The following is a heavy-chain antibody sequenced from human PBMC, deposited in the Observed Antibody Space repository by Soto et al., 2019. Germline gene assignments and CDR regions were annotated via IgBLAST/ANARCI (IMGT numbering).Heavy chain of an antibody. V-gene: IGHV4-39*01. CDR1: GGSISRSNYY. D-gene: IGHD3-22*01. CDR3: ARQFYYESSGYLRFFDY. Sequence: PSETLSLTCTVSGGSISRSNYYWGWIRQPPGKGLEWIGSIFYGGSTHYNPSLKSRVTIFVDTSKNQFSLKLSSVTAADTAVYYCARQFYYESSGYLRFFDYWGQGTLVTVSS. J-gene: IGHJ4*02. CDR2: IFYGGST.